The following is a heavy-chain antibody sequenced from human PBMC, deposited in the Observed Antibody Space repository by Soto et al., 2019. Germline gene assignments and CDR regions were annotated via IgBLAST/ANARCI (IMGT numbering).Heavy chain of an antibody. CDR3: AQGGVRMDV. J-gene: IGHJ6*02. CDR1: GDSISSYY. Sequence: QVQLQESGPGLVKPSETLSLTCTVSGDSISSYYWSWIRQPPGKGLEWIGYIYYSGSTNYNPSLKSRGTISVDTSKNQVSRKLNSVTAADTAVYYCAQGGVRMDVWGQGTTVTVSS. D-gene: IGHD3-16*01. V-gene: IGHV4-59*01. CDR2: IYYSGST.